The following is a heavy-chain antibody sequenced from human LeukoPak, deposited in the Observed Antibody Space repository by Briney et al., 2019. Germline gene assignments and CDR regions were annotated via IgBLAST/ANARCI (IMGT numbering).Heavy chain of an antibody. CDR3: ATQWELHPAF. Sequence: PGGSLRLSCTASGFIFSSYSLNWVRQAPGKGLEWVSYITRSGSARYYADSVRGRFTISRDNAKNSLYLQMNSLRVDDTAVYYCATQWELHPAFWGQGTLVTVSS. CDR2: ITRSGSAR. CDR1: GFIFSSYS. V-gene: IGHV3-48*01. J-gene: IGHJ4*02. D-gene: IGHD1-26*01.